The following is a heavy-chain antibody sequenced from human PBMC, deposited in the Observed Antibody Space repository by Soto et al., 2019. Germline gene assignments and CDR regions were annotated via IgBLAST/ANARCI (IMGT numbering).Heavy chain of an antibody. CDR3: ARQITMIVVVNRAPLTD. CDR2: IYYSGST. J-gene: IGHJ4*02. Sequence: PSETLSLTCTVSGGSISSSSYYWGWIRQPPGKGLEWIGSIYYSGSTYYNPSLKSRVTISVDTSKNQFSLKLSSVTAADTAVYYCARQITMIVVVNRAPLTDWGRGTLVTVSS. CDR1: GGSISSSSYY. V-gene: IGHV4-39*01. D-gene: IGHD3-22*01.